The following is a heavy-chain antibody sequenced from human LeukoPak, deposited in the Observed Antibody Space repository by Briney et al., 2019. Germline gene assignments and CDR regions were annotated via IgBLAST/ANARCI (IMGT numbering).Heavy chain of an antibody. CDR2: ISSSSSYI. Sequence: GRSLRLSCAASGFTFSSYSMNWVRQAPGKGLEWVSSISSSSSYIYYADSVKGRFTISRDNAKNSLYLQMNSLRAEDTAVYYCARGYCSSTSCYTGYYYGMDVWGQGTTVTVSS. V-gene: IGHV3-21*01. CDR3: ARGYCSSTSCYTGYYYGMDV. D-gene: IGHD2-2*02. J-gene: IGHJ6*02. CDR1: GFTFSSYS.